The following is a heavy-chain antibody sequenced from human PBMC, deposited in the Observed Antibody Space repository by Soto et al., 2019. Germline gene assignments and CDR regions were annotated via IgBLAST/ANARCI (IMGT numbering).Heavy chain of an antibody. V-gene: IGHV3-53*02. Sequence: DVQLVETGGELIQPGGSLRLSCAASGFTVSSKYMSWVRQAPGKGLEWISVIWSAGLIYYADSVRGRFTISRDISKNILYLEMTSLRADDTAVYYCAREDPMDVWGQGTTVTVSS. CDR3: AREDPMDV. J-gene: IGHJ6*02. CDR2: IWSAGLI. CDR1: GFTVSSKY.